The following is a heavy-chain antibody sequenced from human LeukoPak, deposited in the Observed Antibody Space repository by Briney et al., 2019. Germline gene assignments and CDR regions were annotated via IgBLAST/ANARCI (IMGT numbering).Heavy chain of an antibody. CDR2: IYTSGST. CDR1: GGSISSYY. V-gene: IGHV4-4*07. CDR3: ARMSSSWYGGYFDY. J-gene: IGHJ4*02. D-gene: IGHD6-13*01. Sequence: PSETLSLTCTVSGGSISSYYWSWIRQPAGKGLEWIGRIYTSGSTNYNPSLKSRVTMSVDTSRNQFSLKLSSVTAADTAVYYCARMSSSWYGGYFDYWGQGTLVTVSS.